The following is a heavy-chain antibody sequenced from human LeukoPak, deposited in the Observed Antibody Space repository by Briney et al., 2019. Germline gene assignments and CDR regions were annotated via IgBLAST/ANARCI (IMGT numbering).Heavy chain of an antibody. CDR3: ARDRSIDY. Sequence: PGGSLRLSCAASGFTFSSYWMSWVRQAPGKGLEWVSYISSSSSTIYYADSVKGRFTISRDNAKNSLYLQMNSLRAEDTAVYYCARDRSIDYWGQGTLVTVSS. CDR2: ISSSSSTI. J-gene: IGHJ4*02. V-gene: IGHV3-48*01. CDR1: GFTFSSYW.